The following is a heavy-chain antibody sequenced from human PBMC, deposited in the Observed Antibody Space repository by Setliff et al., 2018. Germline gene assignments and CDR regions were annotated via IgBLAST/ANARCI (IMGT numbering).Heavy chain of an antibody. V-gene: IGHV3-15*01. J-gene: IGHJ6*03. CDR3: TTGTNYFGSGSTSHLFYMDV. Sequence: GGSLRHSCAASGFTFSDAWMNWVRQAPGKGLEWVGRIKSKTDGGATYYAAPVQGRFTISRDDSTNTLYLQMNSLTTDDTGVYYCTTGTNYFGSGSTSHLFYMDVWGKGATVTVSS. CDR1: GFTFSDAW. CDR2: IKSKTDGGAT. D-gene: IGHD3-10*01.